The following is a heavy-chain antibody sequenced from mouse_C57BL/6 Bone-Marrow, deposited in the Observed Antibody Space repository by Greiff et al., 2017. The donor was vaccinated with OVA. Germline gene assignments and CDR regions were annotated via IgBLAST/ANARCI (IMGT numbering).Heavy chain of an antibody. Sequence: QVQLQQPGAELVRPGSSVKLSCKASGYTFTSYWMDWVKQRPGQGLEWIGNIYPSDSETHYNQKFKDKATLTVDKSSSTAYMQLSSLTSEDSAVYYCARNGNQSLAYWGQGTLVTVSA. CDR2: IYPSDSET. CDR3: ARNGNQSLAY. J-gene: IGHJ3*01. CDR1: GYTFTSYW. V-gene: IGHV1-61*01. D-gene: IGHD2-1*01.